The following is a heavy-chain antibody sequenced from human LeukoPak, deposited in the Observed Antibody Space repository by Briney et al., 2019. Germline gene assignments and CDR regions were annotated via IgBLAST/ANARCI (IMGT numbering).Heavy chain of an antibody. J-gene: IGHJ5*02. V-gene: IGHV3-9*03. D-gene: IGHD3-10*01. CDR2: ISWNSGSI. CDR3: AKSPGVNSAPFDP. CDR1: GFTFDDYA. Sequence: GGSLRLSCAASGFTFDDYAMHWVRQAPGKGLEWVSGISWNSGSIGYADSVKGRFTISRDNAKNSLYLQMNSLRAEAMALYYCAKSPGVNSAPFDPWGQGTLVTVSS.